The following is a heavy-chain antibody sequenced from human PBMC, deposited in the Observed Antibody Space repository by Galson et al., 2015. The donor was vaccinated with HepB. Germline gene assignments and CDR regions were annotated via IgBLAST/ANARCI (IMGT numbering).Heavy chain of an antibody. CDR1: GDSVSSNSAA. CDR3: AREYDFWSGYTKIRNDAFDI. CDR2: TYYRSKWYN. J-gene: IGHJ3*02. Sequence: CAISGDSVSSNSAAWNRIRQSPSRGLEWLGRTYYRSKWYNDYAVSVKSRITINPDTSKNQFSLQLNSVTPEDTAVYYCAREYDFWSGYTKIRNDAFDIWGQGTMVTVSS. V-gene: IGHV6-1*01. D-gene: IGHD3-3*01.